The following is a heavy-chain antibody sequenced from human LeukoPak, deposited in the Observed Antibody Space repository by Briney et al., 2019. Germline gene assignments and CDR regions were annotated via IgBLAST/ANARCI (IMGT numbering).Heavy chain of an antibody. CDR1: GFTFSSYW. V-gene: IGHV3-7*05. Sequence: GGSLRLSCPASGFTFSSYWMSWVRQAPGKGLEWVANIKQDGSEKYYVDSVKGRFTISRDNAKKSLYLQMSSLRAEDTAVYYCARFGVYGDSAEYFQRWGQGTLVTVSS. D-gene: IGHD4-17*01. CDR2: IKQDGSEK. CDR3: ARFGVYGDSAEYFQR. J-gene: IGHJ1*01.